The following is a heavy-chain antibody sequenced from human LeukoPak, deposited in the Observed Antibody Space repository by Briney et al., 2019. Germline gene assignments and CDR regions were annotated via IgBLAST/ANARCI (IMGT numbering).Heavy chain of an antibody. CDR1: GGSIRNSDYY. Sequence: SETLSLTCTVSGGSIRNSDYYWGWIRQPPGKGLECIGIIYYSGSTNYNPSLKSRVTISVDTSKNQFSLKLSSVTAADTAVYYCARDKGPGGSGSYESVWFDPWGQGTLVTVSS. D-gene: IGHD3-10*01. CDR2: IYYSGST. V-gene: IGHV4-39*07. J-gene: IGHJ5*02. CDR3: ARDKGPGGSGSYESVWFDP.